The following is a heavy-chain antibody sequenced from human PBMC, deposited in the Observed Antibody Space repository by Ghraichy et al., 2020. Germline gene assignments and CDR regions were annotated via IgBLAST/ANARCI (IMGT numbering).Heavy chain of an antibody. CDR2: INSDGSST. CDR1: GFTFSSYW. J-gene: IGHJ2*01. Sequence: GESLNISCAASGFTFSSYWMYWVRQAPGKGLMWASRINSDGSSTNYADSVKGRFTISRDNAKNTLYMQMNSLRAEDTAVYYCASYWAQLDHWYFDLWGRGTLVTVSS. CDR3: ASYWAQLDHWYFDL. D-gene: IGHD2-15*01. V-gene: IGHV3-74*01.